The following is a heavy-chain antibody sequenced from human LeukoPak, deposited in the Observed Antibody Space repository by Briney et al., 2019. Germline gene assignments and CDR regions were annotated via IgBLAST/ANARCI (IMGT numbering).Heavy chain of an antibody. D-gene: IGHD4-17*01. CDR1: GFTFSTYA. V-gene: IGHV3-23*01. CDR2: ISGSGGDT. Sequence: GGSLRLSCEASGFTFSTYAMSWVRQAPGKGLEWVSGISGSGGDTYYADSVKGRFTISRDNSKNTLYLQMNSLRAEDTAVYYCARDHHVRGDPYWFDPWGQGTLVTVSS. CDR3: ARDHHVRGDPYWFDP. J-gene: IGHJ5*02.